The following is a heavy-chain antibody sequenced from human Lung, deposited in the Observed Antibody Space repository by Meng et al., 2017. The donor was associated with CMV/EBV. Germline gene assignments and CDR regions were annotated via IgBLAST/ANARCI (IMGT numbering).Heavy chain of an antibody. CDR3: ARESDILTGGLDY. CDR1: GFSFSTYW. D-gene: IGHD3-9*01. J-gene: IGHJ4*02. CDR2: TDPDGKTT. Sequence: ASGFSFSTYWMHWVRQAPGKGLVWVSHTDPDGKTTHYADSVKGRFTISRDNAKKTLYLQMNSLRAEDTAVYYCARESDILTGGLDYWGQGTLVTVSS. V-gene: IGHV3-74*01.